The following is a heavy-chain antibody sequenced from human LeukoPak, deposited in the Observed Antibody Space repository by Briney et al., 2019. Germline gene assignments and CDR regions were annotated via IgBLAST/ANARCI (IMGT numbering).Heavy chain of an antibody. J-gene: IGHJ4*02. D-gene: IGHD4-17*01. CDR3: ARGRPTVTDY. CDR2: ISAYNGNT. V-gene: IGHV1-18*01. CDR1: GGTFSSYA. Sequence: ASVKVSCKASGGTFSSYAISWVRQAPGQGLEWMGWISAYNGNTNYAQKLQGRVTMTTDTSTSTAYMELRSLGSDDTAVYYCARGRPTVTDYWGQGTLVTVSS.